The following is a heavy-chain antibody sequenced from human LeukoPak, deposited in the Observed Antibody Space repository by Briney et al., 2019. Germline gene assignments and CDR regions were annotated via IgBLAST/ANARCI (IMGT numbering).Heavy chain of an antibody. CDR3: ARETRGTRDDAFDI. CDR1: GYTFTSYG. CDR2: ISAYNGNT. V-gene: IGHV1-18*01. J-gene: IGHJ3*02. Sequence: ASVKVSCKASGYTFTSYGISWVRQAPGQGLEWMGWISAYNGNTNYAQKFQGRVTITRNTSISTACMELSSLRSEDTAVYYCARETRGTRDDAFDIWGQGTMVTVSS. D-gene: IGHD2-15*01.